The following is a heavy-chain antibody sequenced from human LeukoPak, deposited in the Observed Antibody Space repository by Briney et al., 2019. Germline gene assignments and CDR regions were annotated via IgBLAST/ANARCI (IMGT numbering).Heavy chain of an antibody. D-gene: IGHD3-9*01. CDR3: AKDFSRGGWRHNYDILTGYYRKPWGVDY. CDR1: GFTFYRFG. CDR2: IRYDGSNK. J-gene: IGHJ4*02. V-gene: IGHV3-30*02. Sequence: GGSLRLSCAASGFTFYRFGMHWVRQAPGKGLEWVAFIRYDGSNKYYADSVKGRFTISRDNSKNTLYLQMNSLRAEDTAVYYCAKDFSRGGWRHNYDILTGYYRKPWGVDYWGQGTLVTVSS.